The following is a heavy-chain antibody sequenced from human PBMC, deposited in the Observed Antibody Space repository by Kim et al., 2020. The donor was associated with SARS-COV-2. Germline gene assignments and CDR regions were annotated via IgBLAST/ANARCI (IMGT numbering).Heavy chain of an antibody. V-gene: IGHV3-30*04. CDR1: GFTFSSYA. J-gene: IGHJ4*02. D-gene: IGHD3-10*01. CDR2: ISYDGSNK. CDR3: ARDQSSGYYFDY. Sequence: GGSLRLSCAASGFTFSSYAMHWVRQAPGKGLEWVAVISYDGSNKYYADSVKGRFTISRDNSKNTLYLQMNSLRAEDTAVYYCARDQSSGYYFDYWGQGTLVTVSS.